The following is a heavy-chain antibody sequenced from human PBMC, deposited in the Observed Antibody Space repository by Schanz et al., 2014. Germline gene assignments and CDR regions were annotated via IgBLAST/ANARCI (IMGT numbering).Heavy chain of an antibody. CDR2: ISSTGSTI. Sequence: EVELVESGGNLVQPGGSLRLSCAASGFTFSSHSMNWVRQAPGKGLEWVSYISSTGSTIYYADSVKGRFTISRDNAKNSLYLQMNSLRDEDTAVYYCAPLDDCGGGCPINDAFDVWGQGTMVTVSS. CDR3: APLDDCGGGCPINDAFDV. V-gene: IGHV3-48*02. J-gene: IGHJ3*01. CDR1: GFTFSSHS. D-gene: IGHD2-21*01.